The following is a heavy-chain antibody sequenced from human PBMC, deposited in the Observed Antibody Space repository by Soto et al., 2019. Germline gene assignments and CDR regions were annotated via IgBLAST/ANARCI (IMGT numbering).Heavy chain of an antibody. CDR2: IYYSGST. D-gene: IGHD2-15*01. V-gene: IGHV4-31*03. Sequence: QVQLQESGPGLVKPSQTLSLTCTVSGGSISSGGYYWSWIRQHPGKGLEWIGYIYYSGSTYYNPSLKRRVTISVDTSKNQFSLKLSSVTAADTAVYYCALSRYCSGGSCPGGGNWFDPWGQGTLVTVSS. J-gene: IGHJ5*02. CDR1: GGSISSGGYY. CDR3: ALSRYCSGGSCPGGGNWFDP.